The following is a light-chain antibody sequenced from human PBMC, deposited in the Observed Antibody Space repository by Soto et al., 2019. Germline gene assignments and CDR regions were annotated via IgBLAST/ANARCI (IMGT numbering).Light chain of an antibody. CDR2: KAS. J-gene: IGKJ1*01. CDR3: QHYNSYSEA. Sequence: DIPMTQSPSSLSASLGDSVTLTCRASQTISSWLAWYQQKPGKAPKLLIYKASTLKSGVPSRFSGSGSGTEFTLTISSLQPDDFATYYCQHYNSYSEAFGQGTKVDI. V-gene: IGKV1-5*03. CDR1: QTISSW.